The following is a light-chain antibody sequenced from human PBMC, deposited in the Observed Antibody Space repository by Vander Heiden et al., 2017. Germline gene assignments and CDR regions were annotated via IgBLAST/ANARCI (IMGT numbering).Light chain of an antibody. V-gene: IGLV1-40*01. CDR1: SSNIGAGYD. CDR2: GNS. CDR3: QSSDSSMSGFCV. J-gene: IGLJ1*01. Sequence: QSVLTQPPSVSGAPGQRVTISCTGSSSNIGAGYDVHWYQQLPGTAPKLLIFGNSNRPSGVPDRFSGSTSGTSASPATTALQAEDEADYYCQSSDSSMSGFCVFGTGTKVTVL.